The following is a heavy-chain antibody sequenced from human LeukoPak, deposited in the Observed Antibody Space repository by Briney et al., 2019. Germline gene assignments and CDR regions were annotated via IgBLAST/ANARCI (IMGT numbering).Heavy chain of an antibody. CDR2: IYYSGST. J-gene: IGHJ4*02. CDR1: GGSISSYY. Sequence: SETLPDTCTVSGGSISSYYWSWIRQPPGKGLEWIGYIYYSGSTNSNPSLKSRVTISVDTSKNQFSLKLSSVTAADTAVYYCARLDYYDSSGHIDCSGQGSLLTVSS. CDR3: ARLDYYDSSGHIDC. D-gene: IGHD3-22*01. V-gene: IGHV4-59*08.